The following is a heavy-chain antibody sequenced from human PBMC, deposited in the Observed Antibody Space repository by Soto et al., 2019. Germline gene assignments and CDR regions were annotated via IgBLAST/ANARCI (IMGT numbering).Heavy chain of an antibody. CDR1: GFTFSSYG. J-gene: IGHJ6*02. CDR2: IWYDGSNK. D-gene: IGHD3-22*01. CDR3: ARDTTMSYGMAV. Sequence: QVQLVESGGGVVQPGRSLRLSCAASGFTFSSYGMHWVRQAPGKGLEWVAVIWYDGSNKYYADSVKGRFTISRDNSKNTLYLQMTSLRAEDTAVYYCARDTTMSYGMAVWGQGTTVTVSS. V-gene: IGHV3-33*01.